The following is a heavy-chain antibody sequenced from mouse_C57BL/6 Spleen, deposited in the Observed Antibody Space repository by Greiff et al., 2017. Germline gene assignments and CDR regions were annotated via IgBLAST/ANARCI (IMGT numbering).Heavy chain of an antibody. V-gene: IGHV1-20*01. Sequence: EVHLVESGPELVKPGDSVKISCKASGYSFTGYFMNWVMQSHGKSLEWIGRINPYNGDTFYNQKFKGKATLTVDKSSITAHMELRSLTSEDSAVYYCARDDTTVVDYWGQGTTLTVSS. CDR2: INPYNGDT. CDR3: ARDDTTVVDY. CDR1: GYSFTGYF. D-gene: IGHD1-1*01. J-gene: IGHJ2*01.